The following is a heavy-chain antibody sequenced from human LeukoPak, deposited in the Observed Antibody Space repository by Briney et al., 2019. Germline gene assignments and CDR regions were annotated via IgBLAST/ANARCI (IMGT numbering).Heavy chain of an antibody. D-gene: IGHD5-12*01. CDR3: VKRVATIPWY. J-gene: IGHJ4*02. CDR2: TSDRGDYT. Sequence: GGSLRLSCAASGFTFTSYSMSWVRQAPGKGLEWVSSTSDRGDYTYYADSVKGRFTISRDNSKNTLYLQMSSLRAEDTAVYYCVKRVATIPWYWGQGTLVTVSS. V-gene: IGHV3-23*01. CDR1: GFTFTSYS.